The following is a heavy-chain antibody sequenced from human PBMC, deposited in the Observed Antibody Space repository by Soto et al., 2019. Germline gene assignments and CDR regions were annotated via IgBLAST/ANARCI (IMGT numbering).Heavy chain of an antibody. V-gene: IGHV4-30-4*01. CDR3: VGTGTTDDY. CDR1: GASVSSGDYY. CDR2: IYSSGGS. D-gene: IGHD1-1*01. J-gene: IGHJ4*02. Sequence: QVQLQESGPGLVKPSQTLSLTCTVSGASVSSGDYYWSCIRQPPGKGLEWIGYIYSSGGSYYNPSLKGRLTISIDTSKNQFSLKLNSVTVADTPIYYCVGTGTTDDYWGRGTLVTVSS.